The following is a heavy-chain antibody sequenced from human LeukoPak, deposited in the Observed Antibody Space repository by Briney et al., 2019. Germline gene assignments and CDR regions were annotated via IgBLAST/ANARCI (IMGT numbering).Heavy chain of an antibody. V-gene: IGHV3-33*06. CDR1: GFTFSSYG. J-gene: IGHJ1*01. CDR2: IWYDGSNK. CDR3: AKDEYCSGGSCYSQVYFQH. D-gene: IGHD2-15*01. Sequence: PGGSLRLSCAASGFTFSSYGMHWVRQAPGKGLGWVAVIWYDGSNKYYADSVKGRFTISRDNSKNTLYLQMNSLRAEDTAVYYCAKDEYCSGGSCYSQVYFQHWGQGTLVTVSS.